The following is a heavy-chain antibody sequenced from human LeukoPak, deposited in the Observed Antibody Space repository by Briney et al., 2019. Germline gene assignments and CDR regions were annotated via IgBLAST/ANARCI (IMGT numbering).Heavy chain of an antibody. J-gene: IGHJ4*02. Sequence: KPSETLSLTCTVSGGSISSSSYYWGWIRQPPGKGLEWIGSIYYSGSTYYNPSLKSRVTISVDTSKNQFSLKLSSVTAADTAVYYCARGVQEYYDFWSGYWDNWGQGTLVTVSS. CDR2: IYYSGST. V-gene: IGHV4-39*07. CDR1: GGSISSSSYY. CDR3: ARGVQEYYDFWSGYWDN. D-gene: IGHD3-3*01.